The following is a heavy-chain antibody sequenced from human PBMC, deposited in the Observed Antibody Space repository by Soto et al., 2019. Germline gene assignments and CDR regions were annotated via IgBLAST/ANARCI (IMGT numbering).Heavy chain of an antibody. CDR2: IYPGDSDT. Sequence: GESLKISCKGSGYSFTSYWIGWVRQMPGKGLEWMGIIYPGDSDTRYNPSFQGQVTISADKSISTAYLQWSSLKASDTAMYYCARHLNWNDGGGDAFDIWGQGTMVTVSS. D-gene: IGHD1-1*01. CDR1: GYSFTSYW. V-gene: IGHV5-51*01. J-gene: IGHJ3*02. CDR3: ARHLNWNDGGGDAFDI.